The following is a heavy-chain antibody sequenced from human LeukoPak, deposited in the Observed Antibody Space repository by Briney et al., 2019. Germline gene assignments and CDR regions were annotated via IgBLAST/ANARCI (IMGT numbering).Heavy chain of an antibody. V-gene: IGHV4-39*07. CDR3: AIRYSSSWYSDAFDI. CDR2: IFHSGST. J-gene: IGHJ3*02. Sequence: SQTLSLTCTVSGGSISSGGYYWGWIRQPPGKGLEWIGSIYHSGSTYQNLEWIGNIFHSGSTYQNPSLKSRVTISVDTSKNQFSLKLSSVTAADTAIYYCAIRYSSSWYSDAFDIWGQGTVVTVSS. D-gene: IGHD6-13*01. CDR1: GGSISSGGYY.